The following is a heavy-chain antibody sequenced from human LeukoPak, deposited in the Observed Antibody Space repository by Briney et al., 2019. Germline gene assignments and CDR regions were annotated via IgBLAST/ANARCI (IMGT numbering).Heavy chain of an antibody. V-gene: IGHV4-34*01. J-gene: IGHJ4*02. CDR1: GGSFSGYY. CDR2: INHSGST. CDR3: ARGGRITMIVVNDY. Sequence: SETLSLTCAVYGGSFSGYYWSWIRQPPGKGLEWIGEINHSGSTNYNPSLKSRVTISVDTSKNQFSLKLSSVTAADTAVYYCARGGRITMIVVNDYWGQGTLVTVSS. D-gene: IGHD3-22*01.